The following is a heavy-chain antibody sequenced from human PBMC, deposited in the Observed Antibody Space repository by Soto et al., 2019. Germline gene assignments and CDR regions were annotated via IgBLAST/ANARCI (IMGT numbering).Heavy chain of an antibody. Sequence: GGSLRLSCAASGFTFSSYAMHWVRQAPGKGLEWVAVISYDGSNKYYADSVKGRFTISRDNSKNTLYLQMNSLRAEDTAVYYCAREDIVATIGGPFYYYGMDVWGQGTTVTVS. V-gene: IGHV3-30-3*01. CDR3: AREDIVATIGGPFYYYGMDV. D-gene: IGHD5-12*01. CDR2: ISYDGSNK. CDR1: GFTFSSYA. J-gene: IGHJ6*02.